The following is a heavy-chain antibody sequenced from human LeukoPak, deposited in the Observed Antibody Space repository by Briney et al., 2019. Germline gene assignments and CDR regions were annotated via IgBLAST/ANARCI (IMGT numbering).Heavy chain of an antibody. V-gene: IGHV4-59*07. CDR3: ARGRVTAMGTFDL. Sequence: SDPLSLTCTVSGHPMNQYHWHGARHPPGKGLEWLGYVYHTGSTNYKSSLKRRVSISVDTSKNQFSLWLTSVTAADTAVYYCARGRVTAMGTFDLWGQGTLVIVSS. J-gene: IGHJ4*02. D-gene: IGHD5-18*01. CDR1: GHPMNQYH. CDR2: VYHTGST.